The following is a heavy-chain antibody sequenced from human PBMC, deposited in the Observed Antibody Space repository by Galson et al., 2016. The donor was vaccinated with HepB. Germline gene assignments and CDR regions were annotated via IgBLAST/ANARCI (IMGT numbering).Heavy chain of an antibody. V-gene: IGHV3-21*01. D-gene: IGHD1-26*01. J-gene: IGHJ4*02. Sequence: SLRLSCAASGFTFSSYSMNWVRQAPGKELEWVSSISSSSSYIYCADSVKGRFTISRDNAKNSLYLQMNSLRAEDTAVYYCARGDIVGAIFDYWGQGTLVTVSS. CDR2: ISSSSSYI. CDR3: ARGDIVGAIFDY. CDR1: GFTFSSYS.